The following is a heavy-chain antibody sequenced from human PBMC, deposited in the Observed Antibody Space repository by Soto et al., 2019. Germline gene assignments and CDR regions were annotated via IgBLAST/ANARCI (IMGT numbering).Heavy chain of an antibody. D-gene: IGHD5-12*01. CDR3: ARTRDSTWIQVPVPADRFDP. V-gene: IGHV1-69*06. J-gene: IGHJ5*02. Sequence: QVQLVQSGAEVKKPGSSVKVSCKSSGGTFSSDDMSWLRQAPGQGLEWMGGIIPMYDTTNYAQKFKGRVTITADKSTTTTDTALSGLNSDDTAVYFGARTRDSTWIQVPVPADRFDPWGQGTVVTVTA. CDR2: IIPMYDTT. CDR1: GGTFSSDD.